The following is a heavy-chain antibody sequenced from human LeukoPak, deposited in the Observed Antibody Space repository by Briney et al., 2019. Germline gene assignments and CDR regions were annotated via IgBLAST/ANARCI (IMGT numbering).Heavy chain of an antibody. CDR1: GLTFSSHT. CDR3: TGHQGMDY. D-gene: IGHD2-2*01. J-gene: IGHJ4*02. Sequence: GGSLRLSCAASGLTFSSHTMNWVRQAPGKGLEWVSSISYSTVYIYYADSVKGRFTISRDNAKNSLYLQMNSLRAEDTAVYYCTGHQGMDYWGPGTLVTVSS. CDR2: ISYSTVYI. V-gene: IGHV3-21*01.